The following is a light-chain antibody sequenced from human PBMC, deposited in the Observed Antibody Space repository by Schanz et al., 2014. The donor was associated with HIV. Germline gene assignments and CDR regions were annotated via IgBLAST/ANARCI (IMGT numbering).Light chain of an antibody. J-gene: IGLJ1*01. CDR3: GALSTSDAPV. CDR2: GVF. CDR1: SGDVGSYNY. Sequence: QSALTQPASVSGSPGQSISISCTGTSGDVGSYNYVSWYQQYPGKAPKLVVYGVFDRPSGVSNRFSGSRSGNTASLTIFDLQPEDEADYYCGALSTSDAPVFGTGTKLTVL. V-gene: IGLV2-14*03.